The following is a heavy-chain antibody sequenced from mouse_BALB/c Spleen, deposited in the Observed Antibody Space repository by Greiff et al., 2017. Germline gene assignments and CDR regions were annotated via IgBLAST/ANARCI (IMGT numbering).Heavy chain of an antibody. V-gene: IGHV1S81*02. J-gene: IGHJ4*01. CDR3: TSSYDYDDGYYAMDY. D-gene: IGHD2-4*01. CDR1: GYTFTSYY. CDR2: INPSNGGT. Sequence: QAQLQQSGAELVKPGASVKLSCKASGYTFTSYYMYWVKQRPGQGLEWIGGINPSNGGTNFNEKFKSKAILTVDKSSSTAYMQLSSLTSEDSAVYYCTSSYDYDDGYYAMDYWGQGTSVTVSS.